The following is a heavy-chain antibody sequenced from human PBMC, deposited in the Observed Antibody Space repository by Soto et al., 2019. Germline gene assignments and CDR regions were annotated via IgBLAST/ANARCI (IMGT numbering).Heavy chain of an antibody. CDR1: GGSISSYN. V-gene: IGHV4-59*01. Sequence: KPSETLSLTCTVSGGSISSYNWIWIRQSPGKGLECIGYIHYSRSVNYNPTLRSPFKIWVDRSKNQFSLKVSSVTAAVTALYFCTRAASSGTYLRVSYFDYWGQGTLVTVSS. D-gene: IGHD1-26*01. CDR3: TRAASSGTYLRVSYFDY. CDR2: IHYSRSV. J-gene: IGHJ4*02.